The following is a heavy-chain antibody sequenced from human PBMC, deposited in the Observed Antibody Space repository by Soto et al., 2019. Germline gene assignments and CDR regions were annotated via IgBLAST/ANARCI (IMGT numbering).Heavy chain of an antibody. CDR2: ISSSSSTI. V-gene: IGHV3-48*01. Sequence: EVQLVESGGGLVQPGGSLRLSCAASGFTFSSYSMNWVRQAPGKGLEWVSYISSSSSTIYYADSVKGRFTISRDNAKNSMYLQMNSLRAEDTAVYYCARINDYSNYGLYFDYWGQGTLVTVSS. D-gene: IGHD4-4*01. CDR3: ARINDYSNYGLYFDY. CDR1: GFTFSSYS. J-gene: IGHJ4*02.